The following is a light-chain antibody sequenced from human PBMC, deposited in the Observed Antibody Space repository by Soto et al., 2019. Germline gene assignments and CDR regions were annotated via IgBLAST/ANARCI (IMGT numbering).Light chain of an antibody. CDR2: DVS. Sequence: QSVLTQPASVSGSPGQPITISCTGTSSDVGGYNYVSWYQQHPGKAPNLIIFDVSNRPSGVSNRFSGSKSGNSASLTISGLQAEDEADYYCSSYTGSNTPVVFGGGTKVTVL. V-gene: IGLV2-14*01. CDR1: SSDVGGYNY. CDR3: SSYTGSNTPVV. J-gene: IGLJ2*01.